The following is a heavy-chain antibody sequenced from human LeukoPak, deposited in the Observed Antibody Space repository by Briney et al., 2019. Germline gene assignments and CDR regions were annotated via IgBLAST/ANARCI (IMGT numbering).Heavy chain of an antibody. CDR2: IGPTGDT. CDR3: VRHICSSGHCYWFDP. Sequence: GGTLRLSFATSGFTFRTSDLHCVRQATGKGLEWVSAIGPTGDTYSARSVERRLTTPRENTKNSSHLQMNSPSAGDTAVYYCVRHICSSGHCYWFDPWGPGTLVTVSS. CDR1: GFTFRTSD. V-gene: IGHV3-13*01. J-gene: IGHJ5*02. D-gene: IGHD2-15*01.